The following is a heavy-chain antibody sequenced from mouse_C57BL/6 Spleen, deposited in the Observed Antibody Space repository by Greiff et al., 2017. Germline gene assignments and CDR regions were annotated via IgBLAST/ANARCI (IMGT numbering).Heavy chain of an antibody. Sequence: QVQLQQPGAELVKPGASVKMSCKASGYTFTSYWITWVKQRPGQGLEWIGDIYPGSGSTNYNEKFKSKATLTVDTSSSTAYMQLSSLTSADSAVXCCARGAYYYGNGRYYAFAHWGQGTSVTVSS. D-gene: IGHD1-1*01. CDR3: ARGAYYYGNGRYYAFAH. CDR1: GYTFTSYW. V-gene: IGHV1-55*01. CDR2: IYPGSGST. J-gene: IGHJ4*01.